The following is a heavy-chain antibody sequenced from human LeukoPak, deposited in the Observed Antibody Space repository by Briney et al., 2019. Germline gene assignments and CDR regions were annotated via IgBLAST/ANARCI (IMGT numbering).Heavy chain of an antibody. J-gene: IGHJ4*02. D-gene: IGHD3-22*01. CDR2: ISSSSSYI. V-gene: IGHV3-21*01. Sequence: GGSLRLSCTASEFTFGDYAISWVRQAPGKGLEWVSSISSSSSYIYYADSVKGRFTISRDNAKNSLYLQMNSLRAEDTAVYYCASVLYYYDSSASDYWGQGTLVTVSS. CDR1: EFTFGDYA. CDR3: ASVLYYYDSSASDY.